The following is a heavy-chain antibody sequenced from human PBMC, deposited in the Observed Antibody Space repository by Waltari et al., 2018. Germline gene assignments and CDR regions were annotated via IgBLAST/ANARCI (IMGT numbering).Heavy chain of an antibody. CDR2: ISSSSAGT. D-gene: IGHD1-26*01. CDR3: ARADSGSYSWHI. J-gene: IGHJ3*02. Sequence: EVQLLESGGGLVPPGGSLRLSCAASGFSFDTHAMTWVRQAPGQGLKWVSTISSSSAGTYYADSVKGRFTISRDNSKSAFYLQMDGLTVEDTAVYFCARADSGSYSWHIWGQGTMVTVSS. CDR1: GFSFDTHA. V-gene: IGHV3-23*01.